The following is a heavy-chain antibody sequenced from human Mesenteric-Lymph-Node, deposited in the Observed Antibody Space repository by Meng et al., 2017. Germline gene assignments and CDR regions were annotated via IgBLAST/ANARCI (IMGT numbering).Heavy chain of an antibody. D-gene: IGHD1-26*01. CDR3: ARSGSGSYYFDY. CDR1: GASISGGDYY. CDR2: IYYSGST. J-gene: IGHJ4*02. Sequence: QVQLQESGPGLVKPSQTLSLTCTVSGASISGGDYYWSWIRQHPGKGLEWIGNIYYSGSTYYNPSLKSRVIISVDTSKNQFSLKLSSVTAADTAVYYCARSGSGSYYFDYWGQGTLVTVSS. V-gene: IGHV4-31*03.